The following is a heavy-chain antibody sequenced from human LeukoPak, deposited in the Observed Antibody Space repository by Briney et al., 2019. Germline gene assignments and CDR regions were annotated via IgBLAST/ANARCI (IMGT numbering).Heavy chain of an antibody. CDR2: ISGSGGST. J-gene: IGHJ4*02. D-gene: IGHD6-19*01. V-gene: IGHV3-23*01. CDR3: AKSQSRGIGSSGLDY. Sequence: GGSLRLSCAASGFTFSSYAMHWVRQAPGKGLEWVSAISGSGGSTYYADSVKGRFTISRDNSKNTLYLQMNSLRAEDTAVYYCAKSQSRGIGSSGLDYWGQGTLVTVSS. CDR1: GFTFSSYA.